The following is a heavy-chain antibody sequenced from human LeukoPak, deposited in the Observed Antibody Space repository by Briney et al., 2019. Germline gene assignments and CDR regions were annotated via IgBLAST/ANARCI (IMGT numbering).Heavy chain of an antibody. CDR3: GANSGYDYGGYYYYYMDV. V-gene: IGHV1-69*06. CDR2: IIPIFGTA. Sequence: ASVKVSCKASGGTFSSYAISWVRQAPGQGLEWMGGIIPIFGTANYAQKFQGRVTITADKSTSTAYMELSSLRSEDTAVYYCGANSGYDYGGYYYYYMDVWGKGTTVTVSS. J-gene: IGHJ6*03. D-gene: IGHD5-12*01. CDR1: GGTFSSYA.